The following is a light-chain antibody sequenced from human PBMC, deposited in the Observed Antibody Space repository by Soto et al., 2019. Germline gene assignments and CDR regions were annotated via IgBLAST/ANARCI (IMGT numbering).Light chain of an antibody. J-gene: IGLJ2*01. CDR1: TGAVTSGHY. CDR3: LLYYGGALVV. Sequence: QTVVTQEPSLTVSPGGTVTLTCASSTGAVTSGHYPNWVQQKPGQVPQSLIYSTSDKDSWTPARFSGSLLGGKAALTLSSVKPEDEGEYYCLLYYGGALVVFGGGTKLTV. CDR2: STS. V-gene: IGLV7-43*01.